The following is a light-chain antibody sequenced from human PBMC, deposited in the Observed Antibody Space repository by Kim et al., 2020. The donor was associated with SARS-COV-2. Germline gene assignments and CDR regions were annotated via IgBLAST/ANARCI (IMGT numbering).Light chain of an antibody. Sequence: GQTATISCSGSMSNIGSNVVNWYQQLPGTAPKLLMYSNDYRPSGVPDRFSGSKSGTSASLAISGLQSEDEADYYCVAWDDSLTGSVFGGGTQLTVL. V-gene: IGLV1-44*01. CDR3: VAWDDSLTGSV. CDR2: SND. J-gene: IGLJ3*02. CDR1: MSNIGSNV.